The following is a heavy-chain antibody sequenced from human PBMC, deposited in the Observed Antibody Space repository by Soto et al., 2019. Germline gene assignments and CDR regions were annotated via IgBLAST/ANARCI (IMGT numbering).Heavy chain of an antibody. CDR2: ISGSGGST. CDR1: GFTFSSYA. Sequence: GGSLRLSCAASGFTFSSYAMSWVRQAPGKGLEWVSAISGSGGSTYYADSVKGRFTISRDNSKNTLYLQMNSLRAEDTAVYYCAKDQDSSGWYFTGDYWGQGTLVTVSS. J-gene: IGHJ4*02. D-gene: IGHD6-19*01. CDR3: AKDQDSSGWYFTGDY. V-gene: IGHV3-23*01.